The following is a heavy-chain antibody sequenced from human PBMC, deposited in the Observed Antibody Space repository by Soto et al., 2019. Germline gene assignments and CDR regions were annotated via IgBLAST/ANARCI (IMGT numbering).Heavy chain of an antibody. CDR1: KFTITSYW. CDR2: INSDGSSI. D-gene: IGHD5-18*01. Sequence: EVQLVESGGGLVQSGGSVRLSCAASKFTITSYWMHWVRQAPGKGLVWVSRINSDGSSISYADAVKGRFTISRDNAKNKLYLQMNSLRVEDTAVYYCAREVSHGYVLRGMDVWGQGTTVTVFS. CDR3: AREVSHGYVLRGMDV. J-gene: IGHJ6*02. V-gene: IGHV3-74*01.